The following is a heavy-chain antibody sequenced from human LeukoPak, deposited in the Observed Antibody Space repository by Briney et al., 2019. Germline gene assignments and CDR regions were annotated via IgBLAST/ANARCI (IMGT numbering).Heavy chain of an antibody. CDR2: IYYSGST. V-gene: IGHV4-31*01. CDR3: ARGTGTSYPF. J-gene: IGHJ1*01. CDR1: GVSISSGGYY. D-gene: IGHD4-17*01. Sequence: PSQTLSLTCTVSGVSISSGGYYWTWIRQHPGKGLEWVGYIYYSGSTSYNPSLESQVSISVDTSKNQFSLKLSSVTAADTAVYYCARGTGTSYPFWGQGTLVTVSS.